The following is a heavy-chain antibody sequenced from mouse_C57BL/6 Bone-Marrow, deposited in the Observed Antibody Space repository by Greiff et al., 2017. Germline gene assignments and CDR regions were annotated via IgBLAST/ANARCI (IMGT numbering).Heavy chain of an antibody. CDR1: GYAFSSSW. CDR3: ARWDYDYGPFAY. CDR2: IYPGDGDT. J-gene: IGHJ3*01. V-gene: IGHV1-82*01. D-gene: IGHD2-4*01. Sequence: QVQLQQSGPELVKPGASVKISCKASGYAFSSSWMNWVKQRPGKGLEWIGRIYPGDGDTNYNGKFKGKATMTAAKSSSTAYMQLSSLTSEDSAVYFCARWDYDYGPFAYWGQGTLVTVSA.